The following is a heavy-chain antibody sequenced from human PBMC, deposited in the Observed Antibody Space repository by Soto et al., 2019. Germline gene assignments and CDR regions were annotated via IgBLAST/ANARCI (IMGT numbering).Heavy chain of an antibody. J-gene: IGHJ4*02. CDR2: ISYDGSNK. CDR1: GFTFSSYG. CDR3: AKDPLDY. Sequence: GGSLRLSCAASGFTFSSYGMHWVRQAPGKGLEWVAVISYDGSNKYYADSAKGRFTISRDNSKNTLYLQMNSLRAEDTAVYYCAKDPLDYWGQGTLVTVSS. V-gene: IGHV3-30*18.